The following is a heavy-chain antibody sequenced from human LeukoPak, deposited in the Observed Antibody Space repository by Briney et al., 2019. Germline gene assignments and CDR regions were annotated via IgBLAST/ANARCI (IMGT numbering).Heavy chain of an antibody. CDR2: VYYRGST. CDR3: ARQLGSTTNFDY. CDR1: GGSINSYF. Sequence: SETLSLTCTVSGGSINSYFWSWIRQPPGKGLVWIGYVYYRGSTNYNPSLKTRVTISLGTSKNQFSLMLSSVTAADTAVYYCARQLGSTTNFDYWGQGTLVTVSS. V-gene: IGHV4-59*08. D-gene: IGHD2/OR15-2a*01. J-gene: IGHJ4*02.